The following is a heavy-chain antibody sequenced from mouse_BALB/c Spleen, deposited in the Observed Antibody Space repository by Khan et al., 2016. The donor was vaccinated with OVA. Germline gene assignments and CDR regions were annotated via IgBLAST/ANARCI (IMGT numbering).Heavy chain of an antibody. D-gene: IGHD2-14*01. CDR1: GYTFTNYG. J-gene: IGHJ4*01. CDR2: INTYTGEP. V-gene: IGHV9-3-1*01. Sequence: QVQLKESGPELKKPGETVKISCKASGYTFTNYGMNWVKQAPGKGLKWMGWINTYTGEPTCADDFKGRFAFSLETSASTAYLQINNLKNEDTATYFCARVGYNGTMDYWGQGTSVTVSS. CDR3: ARVGYNGTMDY.